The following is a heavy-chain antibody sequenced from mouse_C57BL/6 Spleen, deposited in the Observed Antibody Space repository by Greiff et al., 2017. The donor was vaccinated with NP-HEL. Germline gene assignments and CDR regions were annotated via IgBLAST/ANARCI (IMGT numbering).Heavy chain of an antibody. CDR2: INPNNGGT. Sequence: VQLQQSGPELVKPGASVKIPCKASGYTFTDYNMDWVKQSHGKSLEWIGDINPNNGGTIYNQKFKGKATLTVDKSSSTAYMELRSLTSEDTAVYYCARSPLVYYYGSSSSGHYYAMDYWGQGTSVTVSS. J-gene: IGHJ4*01. D-gene: IGHD1-1*01. CDR3: ARSPLVYYYGSSSSGHYYAMDY. V-gene: IGHV1-18*01. CDR1: GYTFTDYN.